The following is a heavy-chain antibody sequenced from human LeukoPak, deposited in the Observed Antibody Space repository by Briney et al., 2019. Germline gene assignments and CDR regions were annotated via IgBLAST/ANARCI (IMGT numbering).Heavy chain of an antibody. CDR3: ARRAPYARGTFDY. CDR2: IYYSGST. Sequence: PSETLSLTCTVSGGSISGSSYYWGWIRQPPGKGLEWIGSIYYSGSTYYNPSLKSRVTISVDTSKNQFSLKLSSVTAADTAVYYCARRAPYARGTFDYWGQGTLVTVSS. V-gene: IGHV4-39*01. CDR1: GGSISGSSYY. D-gene: IGHD1-1*01. J-gene: IGHJ4*02.